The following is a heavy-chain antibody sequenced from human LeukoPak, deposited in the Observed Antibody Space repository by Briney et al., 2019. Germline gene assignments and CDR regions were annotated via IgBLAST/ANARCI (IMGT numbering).Heavy chain of an antibody. V-gene: IGHV1-2*02. J-gene: IGHJ4*02. CDR1: GYTFTGYY. Sequence: GASVKVSCKASGYTFTGYYMHWVRQAPGQGLEWMGWINPSSGGTNYAQKFQGRVTMTRDTSISTAYMELRSLRSDDTAVYYCARDGAYHDSSGSYYGVGDDYWGQGTLVTVSS. CDR3: ARDGAYHDSSGSYYGVGDDY. CDR2: INPSSGGT. D-gene: IGHD3-22*01.